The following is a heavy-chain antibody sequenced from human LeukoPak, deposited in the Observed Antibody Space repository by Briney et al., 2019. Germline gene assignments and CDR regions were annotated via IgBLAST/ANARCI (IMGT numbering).Heavy chain of an antibody. D-gene: IGHD3-10*02. V-gene: IGHV3-9*01. J-gene: IGHJ6*04. CDR1: GFTFDDYA. Sequence: GGSLRLSCAASGFTFDDYAIHWVRQAPGKGLKWVSGISWNSNTIGYADSVKGRFTISRDNAKNSLYLQMNSLRAEDTAVYYCAELGITMIGGVWGKGTTVTISS. CDR2: ISWNSNTI. CDR3: AELGITMIGGV.